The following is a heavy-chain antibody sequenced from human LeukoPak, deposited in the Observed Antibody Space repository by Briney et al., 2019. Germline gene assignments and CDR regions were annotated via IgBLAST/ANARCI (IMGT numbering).Heavy chain of an antibody. CDR1: GGSFSGYY. CDR2: IYYSGST. Sequence: SETLSLTCAVYGGSFSGYYWGWTRQPPGKGLEWIGSIYYSGSTYYNPSLKSRVTISVDTSKNQFSLKLSSVTAADTAVYYCARLGSGSYCDYWGQGTLVTVSS. J-gene: IGHJ4*02. V-gene: IGHV4-39*01. CDR3: ARLGSGSYCDY. D-gene: IGHD1-26*01.